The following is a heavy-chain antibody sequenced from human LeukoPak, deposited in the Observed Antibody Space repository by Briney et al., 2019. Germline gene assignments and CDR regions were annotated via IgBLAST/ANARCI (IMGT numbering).Heavy chain of an antibody. CDR3: ARQPGGYSGPFDY. CDR2: IYYSGST. CDR1: GGSISNNNYY. J-gene: IGHJ4*02. V-gene: IGHV4-39*01. Sequence: PSETLSLTCTVSGGSISNNNYYWAWIRQPPGKGLECIGSIYYSGSTYYNPSLESRVTMSVDTSKNQFSLKLSSVTAADTAVYYCARQPGGYSGPFDYWGQGTLVTVSS. D-gene: IGHD5-12*01.